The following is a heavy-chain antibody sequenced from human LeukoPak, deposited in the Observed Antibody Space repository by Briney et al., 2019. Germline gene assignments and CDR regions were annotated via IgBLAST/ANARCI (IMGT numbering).Heavy chain of an antibody. CDR2: IRSKAYGGTT. CDR3: TRPGGTHYYDSSAPGGDY. D-gene: IGHD3-22*01. Sequence: GGSLRPSCTASGFTFGDYAMSWVRQAPGKGLEWVGFIRSKAYGGTTEYAASVKGRFTISRDDSKSIAYLQMNSLKTEDTAVYYCTRPGGTHYYDSSAPGGDYWGQGTLVTVSS. V-gene: IGHV3-49*04. J-gene: IGHJ4*02. CDR1: GFTFGDYA.